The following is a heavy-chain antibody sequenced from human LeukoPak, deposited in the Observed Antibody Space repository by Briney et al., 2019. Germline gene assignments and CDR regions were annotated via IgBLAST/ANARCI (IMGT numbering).Heavy chain of an antibody. D-gene: IGHD6-19*01. CDR2: IYHNGST. CDR3: ARQSQWLVHDPIDY. V-gene: IGHV4-38-2*01. J-gene: IGHJ4*02. Sequence: SETLSLTCAVSGYSISSGYYWGWIRQPPGKGLEWIGSIYHNGSTYYNPSLKSRVTISVDTSKNQFSLKLSSVTAADTAVYYCARQSQWLVHDPIDYWGQGTLVTVSS. CDR1: GYSISSGYY.